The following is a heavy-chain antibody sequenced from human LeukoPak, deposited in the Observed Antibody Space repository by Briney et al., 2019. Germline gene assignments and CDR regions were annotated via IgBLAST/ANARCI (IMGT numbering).Heavy chain of an antibody. J-gene: IGHJ4*02. Sequence: GGSLRLSCAASGFTFSSYSMNWVRQAPGKGLVWVSHIDTDGSSTTYADSVKGRFTISRDNAKNTLYLQMNSLRPEDTAVYYCTRGWWGVDYWGQGTLVTVSS. CDR1: GFTFSSYS. D-gene: IGHD2-8*02. CDR3: TRGWWGVDY. V-gene: IGHV3-74*01. CDR2: IDTDGSST.